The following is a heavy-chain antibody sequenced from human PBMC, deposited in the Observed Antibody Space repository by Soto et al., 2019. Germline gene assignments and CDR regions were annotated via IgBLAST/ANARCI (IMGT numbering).Heavy chain of an antibody. D-gene: IGHD6-19*01. Sequence: QVQLQQWGAGLLKPSETLSLTCAVYGGSFSGYYWSWIRQPPGKGLEWIGEINHSGSTNYNPSLKSRVTRSVDTSKNQFSLKLSSVTAADTAVYYCARGGWQWLVFDYWGQGTLVTVSS. CDR2: INHSGST. V-gene: IGHV4-34*01. CDR1: GGSFSGYY. CDR3: ARGGWQWLVFDY. J-gene: IGHJ4*02.